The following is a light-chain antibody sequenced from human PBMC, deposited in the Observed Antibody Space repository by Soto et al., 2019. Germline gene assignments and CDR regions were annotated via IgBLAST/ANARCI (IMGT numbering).Light chain of an antibody. CDR1: SSDIGGYNS. J-gene: IGLJ1*01. CDR2: EVS. Sequence: QSALTQPASVSGSPGQSITISCTGTSSDIGGYNSVSWYQQHPGKAPKLIIYEVSNRPSGISNRFSGSKSGNTASLTISGLQAEDEVDYYCSAYKSSVAHVFGTGTKLTVL. V-gene: IGLV2-14*01. CDR3: SAYKSSVAHV.